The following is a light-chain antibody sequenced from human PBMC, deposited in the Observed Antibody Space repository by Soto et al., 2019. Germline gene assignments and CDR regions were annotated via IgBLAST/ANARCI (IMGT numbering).Light chain of an antibody. Sequence: EIVLPQSPGTLSLSPGERGTLSCRASQIVSSNHLAWYQHKPGQAPRLLIYGASSRATGVPDRFFGSGSGADFTLTISRLEPEDFAMYYCQQYGSSPWTFGQGTKVEIK. CDR3: QQYGSSPWT. CDR2: GAS. V-gene: IGKV3-20*01. J-gene: IGKJ1*01. CDR1: QIVSSNH.